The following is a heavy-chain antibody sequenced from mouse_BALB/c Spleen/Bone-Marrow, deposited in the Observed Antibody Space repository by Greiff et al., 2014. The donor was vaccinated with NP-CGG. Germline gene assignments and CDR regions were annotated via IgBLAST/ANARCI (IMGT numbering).Heavy chain of an antibody. Sequence: VQLVESGGGLVQPGGSRKLSCAASGFTFSSFGMHWVRQAPEKGLEWVAYISSGSSTIYYADTVKGRFTISRDNPKNTLFLQMTSLRSEDTAMYYCARSSYGYDRQAYFFDYWGQGTTLTVSS. V-gene: IGHV5-17*02. CDR2: ISSGSSTI. CDR1: GFTFSSFG. J-gene: IGHJ2*01. D-gene: IGHD2-2*01. CDR3: ARSSYGYDRQAYFFDY.